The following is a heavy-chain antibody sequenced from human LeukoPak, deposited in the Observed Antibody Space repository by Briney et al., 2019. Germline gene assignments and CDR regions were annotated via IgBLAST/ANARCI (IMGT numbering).Heavy chain of an antibody. CDR1: GFTLSSYW. Sequence: GGSLRLSCAASGFTLSSYWMSWVRQAPGKGLEWVANIKQDGSEKYYVDSVKGRFTISRDNGKNSLYLQMNSLRAEDTAVYYCAKGYSSGWPFDYWGQGTLVTVSS. CDR3: AKGYSSGWPFDY. J-gene: IGHJ4*02. CDR2: IKQDGSEK. V-gene: IGHV3-7*01. D-gene: IGHD6-19*01.